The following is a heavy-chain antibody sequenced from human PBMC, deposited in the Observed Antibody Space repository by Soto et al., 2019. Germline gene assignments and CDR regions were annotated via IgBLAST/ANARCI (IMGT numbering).Heavy chain of an antibody. D-gene: IGHD4-17*01. V-gene: IGHV1-18*04. Sequence: ASVKVSCEASGYTFTSYGISWVRQAPGQGLEWMGWISAYNGNTNYAQKLQGRVTMTTDTSTSTAYMELRSLRSDDTAVYYCARDCGDYGDYEVWFDPWGQGTLVTVSS. CDR3: ARDCGDYGDYEVWFDP. CDR1: GYTFTSYG. J-gene: IGHJ5*02. CDR2: ISAYNGNT.